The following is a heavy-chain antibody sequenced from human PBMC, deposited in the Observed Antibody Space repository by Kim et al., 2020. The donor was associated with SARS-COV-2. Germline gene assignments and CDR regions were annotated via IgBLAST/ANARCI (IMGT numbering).Heavy chain of an antibody. CDR1: GGSISSYY. V-gene: IGHV4-59*01. CDR3: ASYEPSLLLGDDAFDI. J-gene: IGHJ3*02. CDR2: IYYSGST. Sequence: SETLSLTCTVSGGSISSYYWSWIRQPPGKGLEWIGYIYYSGSTNYNPSLKSRVTISVDTSKNQFSLKLSSVTAADTAVYYCASYEPSLLLGDDAFDIWGQGTMVTVSS. D-gene: IGHD1-26*01.